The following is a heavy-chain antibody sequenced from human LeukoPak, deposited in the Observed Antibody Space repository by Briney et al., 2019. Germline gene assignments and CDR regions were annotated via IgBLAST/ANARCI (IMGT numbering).Heavy chain of an antibody. J-gene: IGHJ5*02. CDR1: GFTFSSYW. CDR2: INSDGSST. V-gene: IGHV3-74*01. CDR3: ARGVISSWFDP. D-gene: IGHD3-22*01. Sequence: GGSLRLSCAASGFTFSSYWMHCVRQAPGKGLVWVSRINSDGSSTSYADSVKGRFTISRDNAKNTLYLQMNSLRAEDTAVYYCARGVISSWFDPWGQGTLVTVSS.